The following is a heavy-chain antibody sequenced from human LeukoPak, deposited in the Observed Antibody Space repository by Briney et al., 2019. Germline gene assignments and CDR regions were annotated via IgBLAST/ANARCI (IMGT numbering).Heavy chain of an antibody. J-gene: IGHJ5*02. CDR2: IKEDGSEK. Sequence: GGSLRLSCAASGFTFSRYWMNWVRQTPGKGLEWVANIKEDGSEKDYVDSVKGRFTISRDNAKNSLYLQMKSLRSEDTAVYYCARVKEIWFGESTWFDPWGQGTLVTVSS. V-gene: IGHV3-7*03. CDR1: GFTFSRYW. D-gene: IGHD3-10*01. CDR3: ARVKEIWFGESTWFDP.